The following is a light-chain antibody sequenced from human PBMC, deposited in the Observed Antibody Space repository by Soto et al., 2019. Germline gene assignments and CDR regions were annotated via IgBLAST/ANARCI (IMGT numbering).Light chain of an antibody. CDR1: QDIRNY. J-gene: IGKJ1*01. V-gene: IGKV1-17*03. CDR2: AAS. Sequence: DIRMTQSPSAMSASVGDRVNITCRASQDIRNYLAWFQQKPGKVPERLIYAASTLQRGVPSRFSGTGSGTEFTLTISSLQPEDFATYYCLQHSSYPRTFGQGTKVDIK. CDR3: LQHSSYPRT.